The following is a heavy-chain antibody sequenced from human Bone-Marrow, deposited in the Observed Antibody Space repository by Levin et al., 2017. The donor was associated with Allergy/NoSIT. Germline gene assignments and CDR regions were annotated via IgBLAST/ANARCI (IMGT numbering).Heavy chain of an antibody. CDR1: GGSFSTHY. J-gene: IGHJ5*02. CDR2: IYHSGST. D-gene: IGHD4-11*01. Sequence: SETLSLTCTVSGGSFSTHYWSWVRQSPGKGLEWIGYIYHSGSTNYNPALQSRVTISIDTSKNQFFLKLSSVTAADTAMYYCARGPDYSNWFDPWGQGTLVTVSS. V-gene: IGHV4-59*11. CDR3: ARGPDYSNWFDP.